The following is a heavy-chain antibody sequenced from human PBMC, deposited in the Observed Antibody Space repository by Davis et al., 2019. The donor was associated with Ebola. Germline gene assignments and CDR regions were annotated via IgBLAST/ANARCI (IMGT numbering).Heavy chain of an antibody. CDR2: INPDGSQK. J-gene: IGHJ4*02. D-gene: IGHD3-16*01. CDR3: AGPYMQDSNY. V-gene: IGHV3-7*01. CDR1: GFTFSNYA. Sequence: PGGSLRLSCAASGFTFSNYAMHWVRQAPAKGPEWVAKINPDGSQKYYVDSVKGRFTISRDNAKNSLYLQMNSLRAEDTAVYYCAGPYMQDSNYWGQGTLVTVSS.